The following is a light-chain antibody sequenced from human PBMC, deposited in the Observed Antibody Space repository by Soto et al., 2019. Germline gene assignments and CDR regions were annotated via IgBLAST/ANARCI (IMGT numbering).Light chain of an antibody. V-gene: IGLV1-51*02. CDR1: YSNIGTNA. Sequence: QSVLTQAPSVAAAPGQRVTISCSGGYSNIGTNAVSWYQLLPGAAPKLLIFQNNKRRSGTPDRFSGSKSGTSATLDISGLQTGDEATYYGGTWDKSLSGALFGGGTQLTVL. CDR3: GTWDKSLSGAL. J-gene: IGLJ2*01. CDR2: QNN.